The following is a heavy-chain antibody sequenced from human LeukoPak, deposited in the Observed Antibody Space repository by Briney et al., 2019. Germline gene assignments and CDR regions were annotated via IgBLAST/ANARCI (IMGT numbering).Heavy chain of an antibody. J-gene: IGHJ4*02. CDR3: ARDENIVGASGQDY. CDR1: GFTFGSYW. V-gene: IGHV3-74*01. Sequence: GGSLRLSCAASGFTFGSYWMHWVRQAPGKGLVWVSRINTDGADTIYADSVKGRFTISRDNAKNTLFLQMNSLRAEDTAVYYCARDENIVGASGQDYWGQGTLVTVSS. CDR2: INTDGADT. D-gene: IGHD1-26*01.